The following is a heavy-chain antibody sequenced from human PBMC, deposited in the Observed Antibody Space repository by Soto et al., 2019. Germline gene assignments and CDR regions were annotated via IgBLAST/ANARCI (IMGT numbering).Heavy chain of an antibody. CDR2: IYYGGST. V-gene: IGHV4-59*08. D-gene: IGHD3-3*01. CDR3: ARLKNYDFWSGWEYWFDP. J-gene: IGHJ5*02. CDR1: GGSISSYY. Sequence: SETLSLTCTVSGGSISSYYWSWIRQPPGKGLEWIGYIYYGGSTNYNPSLKSRVTISVDTSKNQFSLKLSSVTAADTAVYYCARLKNYDFWSGWEYWFDPWGQGTLVTVS.